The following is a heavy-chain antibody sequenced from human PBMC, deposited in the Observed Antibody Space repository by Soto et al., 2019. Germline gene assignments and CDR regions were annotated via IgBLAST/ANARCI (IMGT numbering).Heavy chain of an antibody. J-gene: IGHJ4*01. V-gene: IGHV3-74*01. CDR1: GFTFSSHW. Sequence: GGSLILSWAASGFTFSSHWMHWVRQAPGKGLVWVSRIKSDGSSTTYADSVKGRFTFSRDNAKNTLYLQTNSLRAEDTAIYYCARDEGYGYRVDYWGQGTLVTVSS. D-gene: IGHD5-18*01. CDR3: ARDEGYGYRVDY. CDR2: IKSDGSST.